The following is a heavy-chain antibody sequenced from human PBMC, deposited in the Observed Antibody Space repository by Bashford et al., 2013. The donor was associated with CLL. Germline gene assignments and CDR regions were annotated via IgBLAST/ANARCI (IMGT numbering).Heavy chain of an antibody. CDR1: GYSITDYL. CDR2: SIPLGTL. J-gene: IGHJ3*02. Sequence: ETLSLTCTVYGYSITDYLLELGFGSPPGRDWSRLGVSIPLGTLTTNPSLKSRVTMSVDTSKTNSPLRLTSVTDADTAVYYCARNHRASSGYSTDAFDMWGQGTLVTVSS. CDR3: ARNHRASSGYSTDAFDM. D-gene: IGHD6-19*01. V-gene: IGHV4-4*07.